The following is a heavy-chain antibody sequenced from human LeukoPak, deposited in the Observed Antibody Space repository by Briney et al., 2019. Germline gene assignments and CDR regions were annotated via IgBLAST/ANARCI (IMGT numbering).Heavy chain of an antibody. Sequence: WGSLRLSCAASGFTFSTYTMYWVRHPPGKRLEWVSIIGNNGGGIHYADSVKGRFTISRENAKNSLYLQMNSLRAEDTAVYYCARGFEYSSSSDFDYWGQGTLVTVSS. CDR1: GFTFSTYT. CDR3: ARGFEYSSSSDFDY. D-gene: IGHD6-6*01. V-gene: IGHV3-23*01. J-gene: IGHJ4*02. CDR2: IGNNGGGI.